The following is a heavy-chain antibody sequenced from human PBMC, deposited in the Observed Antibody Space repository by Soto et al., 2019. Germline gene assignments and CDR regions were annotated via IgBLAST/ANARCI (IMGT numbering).Heavy chain of an antibody. CDR1: GFTFRSYS. CDR2: ISGSGGST. J-gene: IGHJ4*02. V-gene: IGHV3-23*01. D-gene: IGHD6-19*01. CDR3: ANLAGYYFDY. Sequence: GGSLKLSCATSGFTFRSYSISWVRQAPGKGLEWVSAISGSGGSTYYADSVKGRFTISRDNSKNTLYLQMNSLRAEDTAVYYCANLAGYYFDYWGQGTLVTVSS.